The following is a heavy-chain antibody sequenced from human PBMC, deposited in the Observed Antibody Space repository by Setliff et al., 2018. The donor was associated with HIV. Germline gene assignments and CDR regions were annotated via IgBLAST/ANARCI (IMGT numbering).Heavy chain of an antibody. V-gene: IGHV4-4*02. CDR3: ARGGSMTTLTT. Sequence: SETLSLTCAVSGGSIISSNWWSWVRQPPGKGPGWIGEINHSGSTTYNPSLESRLTISLDTSKNQFSLKLSSVTAADTAVYYCARGGSMTTLTTWGQGTLVTVSS. CDR1: GGSIISSNW. CDR2: INHSGST. D-gene: IGHD4-4*01. J-gene: IGHJ4*02.